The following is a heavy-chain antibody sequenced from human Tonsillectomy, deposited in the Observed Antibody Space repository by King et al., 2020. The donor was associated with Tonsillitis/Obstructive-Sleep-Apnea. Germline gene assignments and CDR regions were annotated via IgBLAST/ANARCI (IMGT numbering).Heavy chain of an antibody. CDR2: ISSRGTYI. Sequence: VQLVESGGGLVKPGGSLRLSCAASGFTFNTYSMNWVRQAPGKGLEWVSSISSRGTYIYYAESLKGRFTISRDNAKNSLSLQMTSLRAEDTAVYYCARGLSVGPDAFDIWGQGTMVTVSS. J-gene: IGHJ3*02. CDR3: ARGLSVGPDAFDI. V-gene: IGHV3-21*01. CDR1: GFTFNTYS.